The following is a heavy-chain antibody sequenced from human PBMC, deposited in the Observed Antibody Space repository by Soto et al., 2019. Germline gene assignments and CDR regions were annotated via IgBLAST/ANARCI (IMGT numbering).Heavy chain of an antibody. CDR3: ARVDCVSPSCYYRSLQH. J-gene: IGHJ1*01. CDR2: IYYTGTT. CDR1: GGSINSGGYY. Sequence: QVQLQESGPGLVKPSQTLSLTCTVSGGSINSGGYYWTWIRQHPGRGLEWIGYIYYTGTTSYNPSLKSRVTISVDTSKNQFSLKLYSVTAADTAVYYCARVDCVSPSCYYRSLQHWGQGTLVTVSS. D-gene: IGHD2-2*01. V-gene: IGHV4-31*03.